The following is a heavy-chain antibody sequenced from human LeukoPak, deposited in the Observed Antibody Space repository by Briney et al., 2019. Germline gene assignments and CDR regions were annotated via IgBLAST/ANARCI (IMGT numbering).Heavy chain of an antibody. CDR1: SGSISSSSYY. J-gene: IGHJ6*03. V-gene: IGHV4-39*01. CDR2: IYYSGST. Sequence: SETLSLTCTVSSGSISSSSYYWGWIRQPPGKGLEWIGSIYYSGSTYYNPSLKSRVTISVDTSKNQFSLKLSSVTAADTAVYYCARVYYYYYMDVWGKGTTVTVSS. CDR3: ARVYYYYYMDV.